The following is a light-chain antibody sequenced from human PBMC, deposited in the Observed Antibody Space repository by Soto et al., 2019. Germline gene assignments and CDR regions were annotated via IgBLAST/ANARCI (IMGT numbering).Light chain of an antibody. CDR1: QSVSSSY. Sequence: EIVLTQSPGTLSLSPGERATLSCSASQSVSSSYLAWYQQKPGQAPRLLIYGASSRATGIPDRFSGSGSGTDFTLTISRLETEDFAVFYCQQYGTSEIIFGQGTRLEIK. CDR2: GAS. CDR3: QQYGTSEII. V-gene: IGKV3-20*01. J-gene: IGKJ5*01.